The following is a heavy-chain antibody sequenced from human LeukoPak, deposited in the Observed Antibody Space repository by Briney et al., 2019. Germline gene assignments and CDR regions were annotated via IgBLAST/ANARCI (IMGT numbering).Heavy chain of an antibody. CDR2: ISSSSSTI. V-gene: IGHV3-48*04. CDR1: GFTFSSYS. D-gene: IGHD3-22*01. Sequence: PGGSLRLSCAASGFTFSSYSMNWVRQAPGKGLEWVSYISSSSSTIYYADSVKGRFTISRDNAKNSLYLQMNSLRAEDTAVYYYARATYYYDSSGYKPYYYYMDVWGKGTTVTVSS. J-gene: IGHJ6*03. CDR3: ARATYYYDSSGYKPYYYYMDV.